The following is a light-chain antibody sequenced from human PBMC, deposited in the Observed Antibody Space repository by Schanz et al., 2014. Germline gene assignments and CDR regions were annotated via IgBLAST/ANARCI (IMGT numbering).Light chain of an antibody. V-gene: IGLV1-44*01. Sequence: QSVLTQPPSVSAAPGQKVTISCSGSSSNIGNNYVSWYQQLPGTAPKLLIYSNNQRPSGVPDRFSGSKSGTSASLAIIGLQPEDETDYYCAACDDSLDGWAFGGGTKVTVL. J-gene: IGLJ3*02. CDR1: SSNIGNNY. CDR3: AACDDSLDGWA. CDR2: SNN.